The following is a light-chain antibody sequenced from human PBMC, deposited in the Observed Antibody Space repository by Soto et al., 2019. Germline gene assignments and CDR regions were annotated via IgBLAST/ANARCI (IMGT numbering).Light chain of an antibody. V-gene: IGKV1-27*01. J-gene: IGKJ2*01. CDR1: QDISNY. Sequence: DIQMTQSPSSLSAAVGDRVTITCRASQDISNYLAWFQQKPGKVPKLLIYAASTLQSGVPSHFSGSGSGTDFTLSISSLQLEDVATYYCQNYNSAPYTFGQGTKLEIK. CDR3: QNYNSAPYT. CDR2: AAS.